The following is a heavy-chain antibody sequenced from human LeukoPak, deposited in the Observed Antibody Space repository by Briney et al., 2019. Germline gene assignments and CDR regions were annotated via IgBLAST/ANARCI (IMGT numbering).Heavy chain of an antibody. J-gene: IGHJ4*02. CDR2: ITSSNTI. V-gene: IGHV3-69-1*01. Sequence: GGSLRPSCAASGFTFSDHAMDWVRQAPGKGLEWLSHITSSNTIFYADSVKGRFTVSRDIAKNSLYLQMNGLRDEDTAVYYCTRGKADWGQGTLVTVSS. CDR1: GFTFSDHA. CDR3: TRGKAD.